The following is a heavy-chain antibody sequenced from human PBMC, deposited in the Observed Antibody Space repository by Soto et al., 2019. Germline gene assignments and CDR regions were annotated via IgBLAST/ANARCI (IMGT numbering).Heavy chain of an antibody. CDR1: GYSFTSYW. J-gene: IGHJ4*02. Sequence: GESLKISCKGSGYSFTSYWIGWVRQMPGKGLEWMGIIYPGDSDTRYSPSFQGQVTISADNSISTAYLQWSSLKASDTAMYYCATTGYKCDSSGYLLDYWGQGTLVTLSS. V-gene: IGHV5-51*01. D-gene: IGHD3-22*01. CDR2: IYPGDSDT. CDR3: ATTGYKCDSSGYLLDY.